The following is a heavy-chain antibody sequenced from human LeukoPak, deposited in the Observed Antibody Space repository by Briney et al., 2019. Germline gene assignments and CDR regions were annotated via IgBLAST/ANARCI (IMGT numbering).Heavy chain of an antibody. Sequence: PSETLSLTCTVSGVSITSYKWSWPRQSPGKGLEWIGFISTSGRTDYNPSLTSRVSMSVDTSKSQVSLRLNSVTAEDTAVYYCATSYDNKIVPYDCWGQGILVTVSS. CDR3: ATSYDNKIVPYDC. CDR2: ISTSGRT. V-gene: IGHV4-4*09. J-gene: IGHJ4*02. CDR1: GVSITSYK. D-gene: IGHD3-9*01.